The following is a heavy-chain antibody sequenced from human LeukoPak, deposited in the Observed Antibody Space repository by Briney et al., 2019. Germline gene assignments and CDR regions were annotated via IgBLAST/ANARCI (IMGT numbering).Heavy chain of an antibody. D-gene: IGHD3-22*01. V-gene: IGHV1-18*01. Sequence: GASVKVSCKASGYTFTSYTINWVRQAPGQGLEWMGWISVYNGNTNYAQKFQGRVTMTTDTSTSTAYMELRSLRSDDTAVYYCARDRYYYDSSGYRMFDPWGQGTLVTVSS. CDR3: ARDRYYYDSSGYRMFDP. CDR1: GYTFTSYT. CDR2: ISVYNGNT. J-gene: IGHJ5*02.